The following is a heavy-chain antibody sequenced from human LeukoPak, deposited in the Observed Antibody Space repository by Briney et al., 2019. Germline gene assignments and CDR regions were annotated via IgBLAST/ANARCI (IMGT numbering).Heavy chain of an antibody. CDR3: ARGRGSGWKGAFDI. CDR1: GGSFSGYY. Sequence: SETLSLTCAGYGGSFSGYYWSWIRQSPGKGLEWIGEINHTGSTIYNPSLKSRVIMSVDMFSNQFSLKLSSVTAADTAVYYCARGRGSGWKGAFDIWGQGTMVTVSS. D-gene: IGHD6-19*01. CDR2: INHTGST. V-gene: IGHV4-34*01. J-gene: IGHJ3*02.